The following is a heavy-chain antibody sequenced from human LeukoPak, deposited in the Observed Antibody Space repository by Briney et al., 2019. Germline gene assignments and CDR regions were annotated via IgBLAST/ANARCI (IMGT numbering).Heavy chain of an antibody. D-gene: IGHD2-15*01. CDR3: ARAAVGYFSGGSCYSEL. CDR1: GFTFSSYA. V-gene: IGHV3-30-3*01. J-gene: IGHJ2*01. Sequence: PGGSLRLSCAASGFTFSSYAMHWVRQAPGKGLEWVAVISYDGSNKYYADSVKGRFTISRDNSKNTLYLQMNSLRAEDTAVYYCARAAVGYFSGGSCYSELWGRGTLVTVSS. CDR2: ISYDGSNK.